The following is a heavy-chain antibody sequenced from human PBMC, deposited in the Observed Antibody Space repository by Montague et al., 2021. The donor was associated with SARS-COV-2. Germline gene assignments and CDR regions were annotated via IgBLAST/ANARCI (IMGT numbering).Heavy chain of an antibody. Sequence: SLRLSCAASGYTFSSFWMHWVRQVPGKGLVWVSRINTDGSNIKYADSVKGLFTISRDNAKNTLYLQMNSLRADDTAIYYCSRQGYWGQGTVVTVSS. CDR2: INTDGSNI. CDR3: SRQGY. J-gene: IGHJ4*02. V-gene: IGHV3-74*03. CDR1: GYTFSSFW.